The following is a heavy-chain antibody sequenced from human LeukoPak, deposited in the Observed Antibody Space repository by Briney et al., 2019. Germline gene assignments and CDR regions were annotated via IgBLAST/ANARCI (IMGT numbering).Heavy chain of an antibody. J-gene: IGHJ5*02. CDR1: GYTFTSYY. Sequence: GASVKVSCKASGYTFTSYYMYWVRQAPGQGLEWMGMINPYDGGTTYAQKFQGRVTVTRDTSTSTVYMDLSSLRSNDTAVYYCARDGESGYDSFDWFDPWGQGTLVTVSS. V-gene: IGHV1-46*01. D-gene: IGHD5-12*01. CDR3: ARDGESGYDSFDWFDP. CDR2: INPYDGGT.